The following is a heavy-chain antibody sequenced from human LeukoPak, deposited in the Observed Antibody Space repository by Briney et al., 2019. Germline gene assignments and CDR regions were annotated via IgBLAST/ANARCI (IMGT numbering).Heavy chain of an antibody. D-gene: IGHD3-9*01. CDR3: ARDDYDILTGYYKFFDY. CDR2: INPNSGGT. Sequence: ASVKVPCKASGYTFTGYYMHWVRQAPGQGLEWMGRINPNSGGTNYAQKFQGRVTVTRDTSISTAYMELSRLRSDDTAVYYCARDDYDILTGYYKFFDYWGQGTLVTVSS. J-gene: IGHJ4*02. CDR1: GYTFTGYY. V-gene: IGHV1-2*06.